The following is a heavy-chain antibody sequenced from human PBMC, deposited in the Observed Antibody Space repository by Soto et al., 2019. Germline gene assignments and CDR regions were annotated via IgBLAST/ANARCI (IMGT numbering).Heavy chain of an antibody. J-gene: IGHJ6*02. CDR1: GGTFSSYA. Sequence: ASVKVSCKASGGTFSSYAISWVRQAPGQRLEWMGWINAGNGNTKYSQKFQGRVTITRDTSASTAYMELSSLRSEDTAVYYCARDRYYDILTGYEYYYYYYGMDVWGQGTTVTVSS. D-gene: IGHD3-9*01. CDR3: ARDRYYDILTGYEYYYYYYGMDV. V-gene: IGHV1-3*01. CDR2: INAGNGNT.